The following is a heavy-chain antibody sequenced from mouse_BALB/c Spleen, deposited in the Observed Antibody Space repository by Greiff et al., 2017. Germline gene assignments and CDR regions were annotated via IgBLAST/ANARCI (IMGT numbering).Heavy chain of an antibody. J-gene: IGHJ2*01. D-gene: IGHD1-1*01. CDR2: ISYSGST. Sequence: EVQLQQSGPGLVKPSQSLSLTCTVTGYSITSDYAWNWIRQFPGNKLEWMGYISYSGSTSYNPSLKSRISITRDTSKNQFFLQLNSVTTEDTATYYCARIVGGYWGQGTTLTVSS. CDR3: ARIVGGY. V-gene: IGHV3-2*02. CDR1: GYSITSDYA.